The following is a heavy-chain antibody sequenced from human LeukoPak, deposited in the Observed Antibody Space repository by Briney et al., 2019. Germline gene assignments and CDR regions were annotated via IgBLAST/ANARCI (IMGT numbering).Heavy chain of an antibody. Sequence: SETLSLTCTVSGGSISSYYWSWIRQPPGKGLEWIGYIYDSGSTNYNPSLKSRATISVDTSKNQFSLKLSSVTAADTAVYYCARQNSGWARDYFGMDGWGQGNTVTV. V-gene: IGHV4-59*08. CDR2: IYDSGST. CDR3: ARQNSGWARDYFGMDG. D-gene: IGHD6-19*01. J-gene: IGHJ6*02. CDR1: GGSISSYY.